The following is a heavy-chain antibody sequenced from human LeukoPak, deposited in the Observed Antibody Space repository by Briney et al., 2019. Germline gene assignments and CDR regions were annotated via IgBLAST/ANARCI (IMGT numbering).Heavy chain of an antibody. Sequence: SETLSLTCTVSDGSLSSSSYYWGWIRQPPGKGLAWIGSIYYSGSTYYNPSLKSRVTISVDTSKNQFSLNLSSVTAADTAVYYCARLYYDSSGYYQICYFDYWGQGTLVTVSS. V-gene: IGHV4-39*01. CDR1: DGSLSSSSYY. J-gene: IGHJ4*01. D-gene: IGHD3-22*01. CDR3: ARLYYDSSGYYQICYFDY. CDR2: IYYSGST.